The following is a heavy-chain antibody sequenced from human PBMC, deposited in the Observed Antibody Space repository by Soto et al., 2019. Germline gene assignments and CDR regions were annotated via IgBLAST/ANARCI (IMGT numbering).Heavy chain of an antibody. V-gene: IGHV3-9*01. CDR3: AKGGSSNYYYGMDV. CDR1: GFTFDDYA. Sequence: LRLSCAASGFTFDDYAMHWVRQAPGKGLEWVSGISWNSGGIGYADSVKGRFTISRDNAKNSLYLQMNSLRAEDTALYYCAKGGSSNYYYGMDVWGQGTTVTVSS. CDR2: ISWNSGGI. J-gene: IGHJ6*02. D-gene: IGHD6-6*01.